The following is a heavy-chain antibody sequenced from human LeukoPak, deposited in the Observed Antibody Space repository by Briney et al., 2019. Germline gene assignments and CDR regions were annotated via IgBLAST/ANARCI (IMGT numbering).Heavy chain of an antibody. CDR2: INHSGST. CDR3: ARGGIAARPNY. D-gene: IGHD6-6*01. V-gene: IGHV4-34*01. CDR1: GGSFSGYY. Sequence: SETLSLTCAVYGGSFSGYYWSWIRQPPGKGLEWIGEINHSGSTNYNPSLKSRVTISVDTPKNQFSLKLSSVTAADTAVHYCARGGIAARPNYWGQGTLVTVSS. J-gene: IGHJ4*02.